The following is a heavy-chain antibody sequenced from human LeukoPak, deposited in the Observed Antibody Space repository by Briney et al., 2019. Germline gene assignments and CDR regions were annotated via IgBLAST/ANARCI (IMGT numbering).Heavy chain of an antibody. D-gene: IGHD4-17*01. V-gene: IGHV3-23*01. Sequence: GGSLRLSCAASGFTFSSYAMSWVRQAPGKGLEWVSAISGSGGSTYYADSVKGRFTISRDNSKSTLYPQMNSLRAEDTAVYYCAKVRPRTTVTTSGMDVWGQGTTVTVSS. CDR3: AKVRPRTTVTTSGMDV. CDR1: GFTFSSYA. CDR2: ISGSGGST. J-gene: IGHJ6*02.